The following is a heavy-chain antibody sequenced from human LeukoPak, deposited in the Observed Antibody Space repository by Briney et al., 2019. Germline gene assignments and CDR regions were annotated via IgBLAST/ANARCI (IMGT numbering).Heavy chain of an antibody. J-gene: IGHJ6*02. CDR2: ISAYNGNT. V-gene: IGHV1-18*01. Sequence: ASVKVSCKASGYTFTSYGISWVRQAPGQGLEWMGWISAYNGNTNYAQKLQGRVTMTTDTSTSTAYMELRSLRSDDTAVYYCARYTYYYGSGTYGASYGMDVWGQGTTVTVSS. CDR3: ARYTYYYGSGTYGASYGMDV. D-gene: IGHD3-10*01. CDR1: GYTFTSYG.